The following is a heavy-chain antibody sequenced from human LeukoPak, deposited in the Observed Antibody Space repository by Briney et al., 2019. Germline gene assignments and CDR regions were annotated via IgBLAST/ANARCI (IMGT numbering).Heavy chain of an antibody. Sequence: SVKVSCKASGGTFSSYTISWVRQAPGQGLEWMGGIIPIFGTANYAQKLQGRVTMTTDTSTSTAYMELRSLRSDDTAVYYCARVRGILTGKQAFDIWGQGTMVTVSS. CDR2: IIPIFGTA. J-gene: IGHJ3*02. CDR3: ARVRGILTGKQAFDI. CDR1: GGTFSSYT. D-gene: IGHD3-9*01. V-gene: IGHV1-69*05.